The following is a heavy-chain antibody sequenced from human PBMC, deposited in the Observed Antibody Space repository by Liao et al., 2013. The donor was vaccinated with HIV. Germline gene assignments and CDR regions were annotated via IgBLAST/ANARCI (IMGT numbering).Heavy chain of an antibody. V-gene: IGHV4-59*01. CDR2: INYSGST. CDR3: ARAPYYSGSGSYSNSIPFDY. J-gene: IGHJ4*02. D-gene: IGHD3-10*01. Sequence: QLQLQESGPGLVKPSGTLSLTCTVSGGSISTYYWSWIRQPPGKGLEWIGYINYSGSTNYNPSLRSRVTISVDTSTNQFSLSLSSVTAADTAVYYCARAPYYSGSGSYSNSIPFDYWGQGTLVTVSS. CDR1: GGSISTYY.